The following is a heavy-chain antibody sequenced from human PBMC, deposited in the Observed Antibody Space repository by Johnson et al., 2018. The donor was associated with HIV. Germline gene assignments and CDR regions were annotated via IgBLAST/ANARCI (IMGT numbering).Heavy chain of an antibody. J-gene: IGHJ3*02. CDR3: ARGRSLVGALDAVDI. V-gene: IGHV3-53*01. Sequence: VQLVESGGGLIQPGGSLRLSCAASGFTVSGNYMSWVRQAPEKGLEWVSVIYSGGSTYYADYVKGRFTISRDNSKNTLYLQMNSLRAEDTAVYYCARGRSLVGALDAVDIWGPETTVIVSS. D-gene: IGHD1-26*01. CDR1: GFTVSGNY. CDR2: IYSGGST.